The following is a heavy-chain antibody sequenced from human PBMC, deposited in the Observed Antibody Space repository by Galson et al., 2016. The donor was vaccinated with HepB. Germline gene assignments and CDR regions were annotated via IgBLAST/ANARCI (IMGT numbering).Heavy chain of an antibody. Sequence: SLRLSCAASGFTFDDYAMHWVRQAPGKGLEWVSGISWNSGSIGYADSVKGRFTISRDNAKNSLYLQMSSLRAEDTALYYCAKNYHGSGIGSDAFDIWGQGTMVTVSS. J-gene: IGHJ3*02. V-gene: IGHV3-9*01. CDR2: ISWNSGSI. CDR1: GFTFDDYA. CDR3: AKNYHGSGIGSDAFDI. D-gene: IGHD3-10*01.